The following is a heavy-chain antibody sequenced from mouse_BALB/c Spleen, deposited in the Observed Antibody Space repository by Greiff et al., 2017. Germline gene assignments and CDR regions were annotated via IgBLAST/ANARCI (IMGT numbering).Heavy chain of an antibody. J-gene: IGHJ4*01. V-gene: IGHV5-4*02. CDR2: ISDGGSYT. CDR1: GFTFSDYY. D-gene: IGHD2-1*01. CDR3: ARAGNRAMDY. Sequence: EVKLVESGGGLVKPGGSLKLSCAASGFTFSDYYMYWVRQTPEKRLEWVATISDGGSYTYYPDSVKGRFTISRDNAKNNLYLQMSSLKSEDTAMYYCARAGNRAMDYWGQGTSVTVSS.